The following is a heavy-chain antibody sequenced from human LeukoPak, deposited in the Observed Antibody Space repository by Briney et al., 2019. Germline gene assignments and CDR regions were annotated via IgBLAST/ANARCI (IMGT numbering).Heavy chain of an antibody. J-gene: IGHJ4*02. Sequence: GASVKVSCKASGYTFTSYGISWVQQAPGQGLEWMGWISAYNGNTNYAQKLQGRVTMTTDTSTSTAYMELRSLRSDDTAVYYCARDLNRVVTSKAVGYWGQGTLVTVSS. CDR2: ISAYNGNT. D-gene: IGHD4-23*01. V-gene: IGHV1-18*01. CDR1: GYTFTSYG. CDR3: ARDLNRVVTSKAVGY.